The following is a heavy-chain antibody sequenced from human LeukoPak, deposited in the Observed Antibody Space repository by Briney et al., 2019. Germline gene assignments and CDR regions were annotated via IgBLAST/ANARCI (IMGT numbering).Heavy chain of an antibody. CDR1: GFTFSDYY. D-gene: IGHD3-3*01. J-gene: IGHJ6*03. Sequence: GGSLRLSCAASGFTFSDYYMSWVRQAPGKGLEWVSYISRSNTIYYADSVKGRFTVSRDNAKDSLFLQMNSLRAEDTAVYYCARVGYYDFWSGLIPHTYYMDVWGKGTTVTVSS. V-gene: IGHV3-69-1*01. CDR2: ISRSNTI. CDR3: ARVGYYDFWSGLIPHTYYMDV.